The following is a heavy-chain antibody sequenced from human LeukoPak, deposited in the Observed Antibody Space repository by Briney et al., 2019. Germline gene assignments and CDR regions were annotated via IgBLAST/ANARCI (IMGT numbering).Heavy chain of an antibody. J-gene: IGHJ5*02. D-gene: IGHD2-2*01. CDR2: INHSGST. Sequence: SETLSLTCAVYGGSFSGYYWSWIRQPPGKGLEWIGEINHSGSTNYNPSPKSRVTISVDASKNQFSLKLSSVTAADTAVYYCARGLRYYVVPASRFDPWGQGTLVTVSS. CDR3: ARGLRYYVVPASRFDP. V-gene: IGHV4-34*01. CDR1: GGSFSGYY.